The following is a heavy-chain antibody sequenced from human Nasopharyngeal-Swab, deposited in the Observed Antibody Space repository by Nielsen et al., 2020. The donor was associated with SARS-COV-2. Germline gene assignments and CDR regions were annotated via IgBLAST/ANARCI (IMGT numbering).Heavy chain of an antibody. CDR3: ARGHYRRVVTNTNDAFDI. CDR1: GFTFSSYA. Sequence: GESLKISCAASGFTFSSYAMSWVRQAPGKGLEWVSAISGSGGSTYYADSVKGRFTISRDNSKNTLYLQMNSLRAEDMAVYYCARGHYRRVVTNTNDAFDIWGQGTMVTVSS. J-gene: IGHJ3*02. V-gene: IGHV3-23*01. CDR2: ISGSGGST. D-gene: IGHD2-21*02.